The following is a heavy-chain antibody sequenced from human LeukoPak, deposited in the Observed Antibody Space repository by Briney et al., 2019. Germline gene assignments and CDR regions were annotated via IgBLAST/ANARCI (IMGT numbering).Heavy chain of an antibody. CDR1: GFTFSSYA. V-gene: IGHV3-48*04. D-gene: IGHD2-21*02. Sequence: SGGSLRLSCAASGFTFSSYAMHWVRQAPGKGLEWVSYISASSDSIYYADSVKGRFTISRDNAKNSLFLQMNSLRAEDTAVYYCARDLYEVTEPLVDYWGQGTLVTVSS. J-gene: IGHJ4*02. CDR2: ISASSDSI. CDR3: ARDLYEVTEPLVDY.